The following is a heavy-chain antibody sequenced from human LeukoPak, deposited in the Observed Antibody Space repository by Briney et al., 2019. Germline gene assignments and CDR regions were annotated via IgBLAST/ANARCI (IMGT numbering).Heavy chain of an antibody. J-gene: IGHJ4*02. CDR3: ARGNYYDSSGLFDY. CDR2: IYYSGST. Sequence: SETLSLTCTVSGGSISSGDYYWSWIRQPPGKGLEWIGYIYYSGSTYYNPSLKSRVTISVDTSKNQFSLQLSSVTAADTAVYYCARGNYYDSSGLFDYWGQRTLVTVSS. D-gene: IGHD3-22*01. V-gene: IGHV4-30-4*01. CDR1: GGSISSGDYY.